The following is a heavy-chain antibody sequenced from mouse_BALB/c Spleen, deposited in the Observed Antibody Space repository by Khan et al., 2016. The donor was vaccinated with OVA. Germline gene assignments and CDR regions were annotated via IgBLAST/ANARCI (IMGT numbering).Heavy chain of an antibody. D-gene: IGHD1-1*01. CDR1: GYSFTGYF. Sequence: VQLQQSGPELVKPGASVKISCKASGYSFTGYFMNWVMQSHGKSLEWIGRINPHSGETFYNQKFKGKATLTVDESSRTVHMELRSLASEDSAVYYCARNNSSHFDYWGQGTTLTVSS. CDR2: INPHSGET. CDR3: ARNNSSHFDY. J-gene: IGHJ2*01. V-gene: IGHV1-20*02.